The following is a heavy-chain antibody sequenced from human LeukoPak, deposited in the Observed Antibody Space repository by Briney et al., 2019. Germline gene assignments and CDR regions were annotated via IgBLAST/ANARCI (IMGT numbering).Heavy chain of an antibody. J-gene: IGHJ6*04. V-gene: IGHV3-48*04. CDR2: ISSSSSTI. Sequence: GGSLRLSCAASRFTFSSYSMNWVRQAPGKGLEWVSYISSSSSTIYYADSVKGRFTISRDSAKNSLYLQMNSLRAEDTAVYYCAELGITMIGGVWGKGTTVTISS. CDR1: RFTFSSYS. CDR3: AELGITMIGGV. D-gene: IGHD3-10*02.